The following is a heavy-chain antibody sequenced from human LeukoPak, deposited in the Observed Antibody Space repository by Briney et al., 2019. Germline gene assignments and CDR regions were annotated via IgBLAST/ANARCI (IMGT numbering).Heavy chain of an antibody. V-gene: IGHV4-34*01. J-gene: IGHJ6*02. CDR2: INHSGST. CDR1: GVSFSGYY. CDR3: ARDGSTSPYYYYYYGMDV. Sequence: PSETLSLTCAVYGVSFSGYYWSWIRQPPGKGLEWIGEINHSGSTNYNPSLKSRVTISVDTSKNQFSLKLSSVTAADTAVYYCARDGSTSPYYYYYYGMDVWGQGTTVTVSS. D-gene: IGHD2-2*01.